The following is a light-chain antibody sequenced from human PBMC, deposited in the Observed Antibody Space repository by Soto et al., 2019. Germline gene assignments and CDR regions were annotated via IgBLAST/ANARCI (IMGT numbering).Light chain of an antibody. CDR1: QNIKNY. J-gene: IGKJ4*01. V-gene: IGKV1-39*01. CDR3: QQSYSTGLT. CDR2: AAS. Sequence: DIQMTQSPFSLSASVGDRVTISCRPSQNIKNYLNWYQQRPGKAPKLLIFAASTLESGVPSRFSGSGSGTDFTLSISSLQPEDFATYYCQQSYSTGLTFGGGAKVEI.